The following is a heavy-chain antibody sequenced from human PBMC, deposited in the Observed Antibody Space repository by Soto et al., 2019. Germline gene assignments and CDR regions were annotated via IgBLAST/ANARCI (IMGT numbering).Heavy chain of an antibody. V-gene: IGHV1-2*02. J-gene: IGHJ6*02. D-gene: IGHD6-6*01. Sequence: ASVKVSCKASGYTFTGYYMHWVRQAPGQGLEWMGWINPNSGGTNYAQKFQGRVTMTRDTSISTAYMELSRLRSDDTAVYYCARGKQLVGYYYYGMDVWGQGTTVTVSS. CDR3: ARGKQLVGYYYYGMDV. CDR2: INPNSGGT. CDR1: GYTFTGYY.